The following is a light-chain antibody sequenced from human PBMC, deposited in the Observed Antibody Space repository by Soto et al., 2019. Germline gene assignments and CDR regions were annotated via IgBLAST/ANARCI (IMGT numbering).Light chain of an antibody. CDR2: GAS. Sequence: EIVMTQSPATLSVSPGERATLSCRASQSVSSNLAWYQQKPGQAPRLLIYGASTRATGIPARFSGSGSGTEFTLTISSLQSEDFAVYYCQQYNNWPPILPVGPGTKVDIK. V-gene: IGKV3-15*01. CDR1: QSVSSN. J-gene: IGKJ3*01. CDR3: QQYNNWPPILP.